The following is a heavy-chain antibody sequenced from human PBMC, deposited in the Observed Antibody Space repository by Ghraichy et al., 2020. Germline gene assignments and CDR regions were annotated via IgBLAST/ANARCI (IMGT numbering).Heavy chain of an antibody. CDR3: ARHGTPPFWSGYRIDY. J-gene: IGHJ4*02. D-gene: IGHD3-3*01. CDR1: GGSISSSSYY. CDR2: IYYSGST. Sequence: SETLSLTCTVSGGSISSSSYYWGWIRQPPGKGLEWIGSIYYSGSTYYNPSLKSRVTISVDTSKNQFSLKLSSVTAADTAVYYCARHGTPPFWSGYRIDYWGQGTLVTVSS. V-gene: IGHV4-39*01.